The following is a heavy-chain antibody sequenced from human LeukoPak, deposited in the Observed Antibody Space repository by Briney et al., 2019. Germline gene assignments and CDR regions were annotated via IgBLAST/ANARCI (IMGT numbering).Heavy chain of an antibody. CDR2: VSSDGTT. CDR1: GDSVTSSY. V-gene: IGHV4-59*08. CDR3: ARLDCIVEHCYIY. D-gene: IGHD2-15*01. J-gene: IGHJ4*02. Sequence: PSETLSLTCSVSGDSVTSSYRNWIRQPPGKGLEWIGYVSSDGTTNYTPSLRSRLIMSVDTAKNDISLILTSVTAADTAIYYCARLDCIVEHCYIYWGGGTLVTVSS.